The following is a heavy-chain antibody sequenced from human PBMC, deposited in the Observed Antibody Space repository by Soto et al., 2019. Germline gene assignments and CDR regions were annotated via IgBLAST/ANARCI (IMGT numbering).Heavy chain of an antibody. CDR1: GGTFSSYA. CDR3: ARDTVAAAGDPYYYYYGMDV. CDR2: IIPIFGTA. V-gene: IGHV1-69*13. Sequence: SVKVSCKASGGTFSSYAISWARQAPGQGLEWMGGIIPIFGTANYAQKFQGRVTITADESTSTAYMELSSLRSEDTAVYYCARDTVAAAGDPYYYYYGMDVWGQGTTVTVSS. J-gene: IGHJ6*02. D-gene: IGHD6-13*01.